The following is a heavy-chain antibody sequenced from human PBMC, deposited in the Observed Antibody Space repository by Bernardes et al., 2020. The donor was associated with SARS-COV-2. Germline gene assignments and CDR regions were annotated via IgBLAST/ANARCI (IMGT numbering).Heavy chain of an antibody. CDR3: ALGAVGDESRDIVVVVATIHFDY. Sequence: SVKVSCKASGGTFSSYAIGWVRQAPGQGLEWMGEIIPMFGTENYAQKFQGSVTITADESTSTAYMELSSLRSEDTAMYYCALGAVGDESRDIVVVVATIHFDYWGQGTLVTVSS. V-gene: IGHV1-69*13. CDR1: GGTFSSYA. J-gene: IGHJ4*02. D-gene: IGHD2-15*01. CDR2: IIPMFGTE.